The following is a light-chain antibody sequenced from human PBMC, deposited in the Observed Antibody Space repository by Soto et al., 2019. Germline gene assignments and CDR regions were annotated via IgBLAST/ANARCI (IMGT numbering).Light chain of an antibody. CDR1: SSDVGSYNL. J-gene: IGLJ2*01. CDR2: EGS. Sequence: QSALTQPASVSGSPGQSITISCTGTSSDVGSYNLVSWYQQHPGKAPKVLIFEGSKRPSGVSDRFSGSKSGNTASLTISGLQADDEADYYCCSYADTNTLIFGGGTKLTVL. V-gene: IGLV2-23*01. CDR3: CSYADTNTLI.